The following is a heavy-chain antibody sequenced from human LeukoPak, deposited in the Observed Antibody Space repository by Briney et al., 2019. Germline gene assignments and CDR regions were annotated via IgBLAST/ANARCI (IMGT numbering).Heavy chain of an antibody. V-gene: IGHV3-74*01. Sequence: GSLRLSCAASGFTFSSYWMHWVRQAPGKGLVWVSRINSDGSSTSYADSVKGRFTISRDNAKNTLYLQMNSLRAEDTAVYYCARERVRFLGFDPWGQGTLVTVSS. D-gene: IGHD3-3*01. CDR1: GFTFSSYW. J-gene: IGHJ5*02. CDR2: INSDGSST. CDR3: ARERVRFLGFDP.